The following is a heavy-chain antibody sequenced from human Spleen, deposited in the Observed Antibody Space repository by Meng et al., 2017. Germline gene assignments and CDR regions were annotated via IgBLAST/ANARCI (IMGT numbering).Heavy chain of an antibody. CDR2: INHSGST. Sequence: QIQQWGAVRFKPPETLARTFVVVGGSFSDYYWSWIRQPPGKGLDWIGEINHSGSTNYNPSLESRATISVDTSQNNLSLKLSSVTAADSAVYYCARGPTTMAHDFDYWGQGTLVTVSS. CDR1: GGSFSDYY. D-gene: IGHD4-11*01. CDR3: ARGPTTMAHDFDY. V-gene: IGHV4-34*01. J-gene: IGHJ4*02.